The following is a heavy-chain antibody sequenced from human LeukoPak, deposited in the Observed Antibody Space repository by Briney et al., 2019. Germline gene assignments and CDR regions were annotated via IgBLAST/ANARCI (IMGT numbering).Heavy chain of an antibody. J-gene: IGHJ4*02. V-gene: IGHV1-3*01. Sequence: ASVKVSCKASGYTFTSYVMHWVRQAPGQRLEWMGWINAGNGNTKYSQKFQGRVTITRDTSASTAYMELSSLRSEDTAVYYCARCGRGDSRVFDYWGQGTLVTVSS. CDR3: ARCGRGDSRVFDY. CDR1: GYTFTSYV. CDR2: INAGNGNT. D-gene: IGHD6-13*01.